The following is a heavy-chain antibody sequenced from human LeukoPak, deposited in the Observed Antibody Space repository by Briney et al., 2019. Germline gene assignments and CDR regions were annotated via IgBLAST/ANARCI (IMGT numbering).Heavy chain of an antibody. Sequence: PGGSLRLSCAASGFTFSNYAMRWVRQAPGKGLEWVSGISGSGDSTYYADSVKGRFTISRDNAKNSLYLQMNSLRAEDTAMYYCARKSIAVAGPFDYWGQGTLVTVSS. D-gene: IGHD6-19*01. J-gene: IGHJ4*02. CDR3: ARKSIAVAGPFDY. CDR1: GFTFSNYA. V-gene: IGHV3-23*01. CDR2: ISGSGDST.